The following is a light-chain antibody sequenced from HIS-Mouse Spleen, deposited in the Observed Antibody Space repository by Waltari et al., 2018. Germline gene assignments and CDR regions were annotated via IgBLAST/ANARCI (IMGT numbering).Light chain of an antibody. V-gene: IGKV3-20*01. CDR3: QQYGSSPT. Sequence: IVLTQSPGTLSLSPGERATLSGRASQSVSSSYLAWYQQKPGQAPRLLIYGASSRATGIPDRFSGSGSGTDFTLTISRLEPEDCAMYYCQQYGSSPTFGQGTKLEIK. J-gene: IGKJ2*01. CDR2: GAS. CDR1: QSVSSSY.